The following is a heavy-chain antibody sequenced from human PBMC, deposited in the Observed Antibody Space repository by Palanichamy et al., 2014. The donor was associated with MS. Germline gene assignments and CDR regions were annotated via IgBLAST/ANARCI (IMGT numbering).Heavy chain of an antibody. V-gene: IGHV1-18*01. D-gene: IGHD3-10*01. CDR1: GYTFPSYG. J-gene: IGHJ4*02. CDR2: ISGYNGNT. CDR3: ARLNYGSGTYYMAFYYFDY. Sequence: QVQLVQSGAEVKKPGASVKVSCKASGYTFPSYGLSWVRQAPGQGLEWMGWISGYNGNTYYAQNFQGRATLTTDTSTSTAYMELRSLKSDDTAVYYCARLNYGSGTYYMAFYYFDYWGQGTLVTVSS.